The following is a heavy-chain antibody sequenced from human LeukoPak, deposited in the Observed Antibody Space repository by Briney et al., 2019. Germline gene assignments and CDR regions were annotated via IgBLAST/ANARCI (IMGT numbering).Heavy chain of an antibody. CDR2: ISSSSSYI. V-gene: IGHV3-21*01. D-gene: IGHD5-12*01. J-gene: IGHJ4*02. Sequence: GGSLRLSCAASGFTFSSYSMNWVRRAPGKGLEWVSSISSSSSYIYYADSVKGRFTIPRDNAKNSLYLQMNSLRAEDTAVYYCARGAAGYSGYDLVTYYFDYWGQGTLVTVSS. CDR1: GFTFSSYS. CDR3: ARGAAGYSGYDLVTYYFDY.